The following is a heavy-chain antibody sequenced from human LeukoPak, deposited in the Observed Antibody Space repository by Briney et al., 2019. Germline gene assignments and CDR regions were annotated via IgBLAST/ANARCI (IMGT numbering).Heavy chain of an antibody. CDR3: ASPLFYDSSGYYFDY. J-gene: IGHJ4*02. CDR2: ISAYNGNT. CDR1: GYTFTSYG. Sequence: GASVKVSCKASGYTFTSYGISWVRQAPGQGLECMGWISAYNGNTNYAQKLQGRVTMTTDTSTSTAYMELSRLRSDDTAVYYCASPLFYDSSGYYFDYWGQGTLVTVSS. V-gene: IGHV1-18*01. D-gene: IGHD3-22*01.